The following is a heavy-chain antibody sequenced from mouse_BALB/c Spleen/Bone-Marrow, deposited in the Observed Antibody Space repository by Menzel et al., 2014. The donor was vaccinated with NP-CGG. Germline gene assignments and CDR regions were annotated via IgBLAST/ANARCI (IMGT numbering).Heavy chain of an antibody. J-gene: IGHJ1*01. V-gene: IGHV1S81*02. CDR2: INPTNGST. CDR3: ASGPWYFDV. Sequence: QVQLKESGAELVRPGVSVKLSCKASGYTFTSYWMHWIKQRPEQGLERIGEINPTNGSTNYNEEFKTKATLTVDKSSRTAYMQLSSLTSEASAVYYCASGPWYFDVWGAGTAVTVSS. D-gene: IGHD3-1*01. CDR1: GYTFTSYW.